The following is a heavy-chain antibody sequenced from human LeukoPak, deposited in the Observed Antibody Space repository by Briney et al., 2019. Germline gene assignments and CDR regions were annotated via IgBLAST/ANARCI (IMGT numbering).Heavy chain of an antibody. CDR2: ISWNSGFR. D-gene: IGHD6-13*01. CDR3: AKDSIPYIAAAGTFDF. Sequence: GGSLRLSCAASGFTFDDYAMHWVRQAPGKGLEWVSGISWNSGFRDYADSVKGRFTISRDNAKGSLYLRMNSLRAEDTALYYCAKDSIPYIAAAGTFDFWGQGTLVTVSS. J-gene: IGHJ4*02. V-gene: IGHV3-9*01. CDR1: GFTFDDYA.